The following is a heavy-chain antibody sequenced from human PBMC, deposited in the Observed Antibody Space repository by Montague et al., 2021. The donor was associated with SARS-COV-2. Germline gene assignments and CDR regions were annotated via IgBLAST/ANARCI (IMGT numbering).Heavy chain of an antibody. CDR2: INHGGST. J-gene: IGHJ6*03. CDR3: ARLGDGVVPSPILGVGPYYSYYYMDV. D-gene: IGHD3-10*01. CDR1: GTSFSGYY. V-gene: IGHV4-34*01. Sequence: SETLSLTCAVHGTSFSGYYWNWIRQPPGKGLEWIGEINHGGSTKYSPSLKSRLTISADTSKNQFSLKLTSVAAADTAVYYCARLGDGVVPSPILGVGPYYSYYYMDVGGKGTTVAVSS.